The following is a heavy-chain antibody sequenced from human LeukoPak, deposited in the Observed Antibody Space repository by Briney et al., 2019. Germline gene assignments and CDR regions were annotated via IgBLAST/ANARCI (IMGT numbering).Heavy chain of an antibody. V-gene: IGHV3-21*01. CDR1: GFTFTTYG. D-gene: IGHD1-1*01. J-gene: IGHJ2*01. CDR3: ASGRYFDL. CDR2: ITTGIGYT. Sequence: PGGSLRLSCSASGFTFTTYGMNWVRQAPGKGLEWVSSITTGIGYTYYAASVKGRFTISRDNAKNSLYLEMNGLRVEDTAVYYCASGRYFDLWGRGTLVTVSS.